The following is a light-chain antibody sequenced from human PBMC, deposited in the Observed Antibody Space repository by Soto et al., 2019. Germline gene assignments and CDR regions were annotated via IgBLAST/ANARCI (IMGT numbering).Light chain of an antibody. CDR3: QEYNNCHPIT. V-gene: IGKV3-15*01. CDR1: QSISSK. CDR2: GAS. J-gene: IGKJ4*01. Sequence: EIVMTQSPATLSVSPGERATLSRRASQSISSKLAWYQQTHGQAPRLLIYGASTRATGIPVRFSGSGSGTEFTLTITSLQSEDFGVYYCQEYNNCHPITFGGGTKV.